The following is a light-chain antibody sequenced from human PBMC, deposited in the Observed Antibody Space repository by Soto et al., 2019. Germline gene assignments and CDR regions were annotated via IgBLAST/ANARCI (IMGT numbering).Light chain of an antibody. J-gene: IGKJ4*01. V-gene: IGKV3-20*01. CDR1: QGVSGNY. CDR3: QQYGASPRALT. CDR2: GAS. Sequence: EIVLTQSPGTLSLSPGERATLSCRASQGVSGNYLAWYQQKPGQAPRLLIYGASTRATGISDRFSGSGSGTDFTLTISRLEPEDFAVSHCQQYGASPRALTFGGGTKVEIK.